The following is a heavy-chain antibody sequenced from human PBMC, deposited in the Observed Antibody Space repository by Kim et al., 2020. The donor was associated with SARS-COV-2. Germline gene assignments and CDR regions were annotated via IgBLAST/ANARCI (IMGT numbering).Heavy chain of an antibody. J-gene: IGHJ3*02. CDR3: ASRVGDTPGPPGAFDI. D-gene: IGHD3-16*01. V-gene: IGHV1-18*01. CDR2: ISAYNGNT. Sequence: ASVKVSCKASGYTFTSYGISWVRQAPGQGLEWMGWISAYNGNTNYAQKLQGRVTMTTDTSTSTAYMELRSLRSDDTAVYYCASRVGDTPGPPGAFDIWGQGTMVTVSS. CDR1: GYTFTSYG.